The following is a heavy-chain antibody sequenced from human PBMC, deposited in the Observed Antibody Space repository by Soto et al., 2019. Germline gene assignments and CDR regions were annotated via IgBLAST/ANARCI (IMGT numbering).Heavy chain of an antibody. CDR1: GYTFTGYY. V-gene: IGHV1-2*04. Sequence: QVQLVQSGAEVKKPGASVKVSCKASGYTFTGYYMHWVRQAPGLGLEWMGWINPNSGGTNYAQKFQGWVTMTRDTSISTAYMELSRLRSDDTAVYYCARGYSSSTSRHNWFDPWGQGTLVTVSS. CDR3: ARGYSSSTSRHNWFDP. J-gene: IGHJ5*02. D-gene: IGHD6-6*01. CDR2: INPNSGGT.